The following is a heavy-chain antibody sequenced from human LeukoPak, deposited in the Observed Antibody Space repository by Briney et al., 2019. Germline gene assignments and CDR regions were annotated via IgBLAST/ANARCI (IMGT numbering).Heavy chain of an antibody. CDR3: ARQGIRGYSYGYSDY. J-gene: IGHJ4*02. Sequence: GESLKISCKGSGYSFTSYWIGWVRQMPGKGLEWMGIIYPGDSDARYSPSFQGQVTISADKSISTAYLQWSSLKTSDTAMYYCARQGIRGYSYGYSDYWGQGTLVTVSS. CDR2: IYPGDSDA. CDR1: GYSFTSYW. V-gene: IGHV5-51*01. D-gene: IGHD5-18*01.